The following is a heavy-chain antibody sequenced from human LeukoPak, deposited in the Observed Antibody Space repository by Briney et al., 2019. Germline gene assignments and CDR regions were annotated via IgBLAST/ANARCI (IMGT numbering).Heavy chain of an antibody. V-gene: IGHV3-48*03. CDR3: ARLGERTTMIRGVIVEAFDI. Sequence: PGGSLRLSCAASGFAFSSYDMNWVRQAPGKGLEWVSYIRSSGSTIYYAASVKGRFTISRDNAQKSVYLHMNGLRDEDRATYYCARLGERTTMIRGVIVEAFDIWGQGTMVTVSS. CDR2: IRSSGSTI. J-gene: IGHJ3*02. CDR1: GFAFSSYD. D-gene: IGHD3-10*01.